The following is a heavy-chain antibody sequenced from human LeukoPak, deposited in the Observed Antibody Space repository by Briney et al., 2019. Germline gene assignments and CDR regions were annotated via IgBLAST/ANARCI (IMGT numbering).Heavy chain of an antibody. CDR2: INSDGSWT. V-gene: IGHV3-74*01. D-gene: IGHD3-10*01. CDR1: GNYW. CDR3: ARAVYYYD. Sequence: GGSLRLSCAASGNYWMHWVRQVPGKGLVWVSHINSDGSWTSYADSVKGRFTISKDNSKNTLYLQMNSLRAEDTAVYYCARAVYYYDWGQGTLVTVSS. J-gene: IGHJ4*02.